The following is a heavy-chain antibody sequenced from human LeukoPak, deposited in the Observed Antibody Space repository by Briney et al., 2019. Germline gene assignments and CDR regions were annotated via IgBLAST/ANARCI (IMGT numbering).Heavy chain of an antibody. D-gene: IGHD4-17*01. Sequence: ASVKVSCKASGYTFTSYDINWVRQATGQGLEWMGWMNPNSGNTGYAQKFQGRVTITRNTSISTAYMELSSLRSEDTAVYYCARVRHDYGDYSFDYWGQGTLVTVSS. CDR2: MNPNSGNT. V-gene: IGHV1-8*03. CDR1: GYTFTSYD. J-gene: IGHJ4*02. CDR3: ARVRHDYGDYSFDY.